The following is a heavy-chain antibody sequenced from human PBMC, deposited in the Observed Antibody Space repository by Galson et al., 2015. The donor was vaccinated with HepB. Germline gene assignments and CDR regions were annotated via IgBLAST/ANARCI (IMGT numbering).Heavy chain of an antibody. Sequence: SLRLSCAASRFTFSNYWMSWVRQAPGKGLEWVANIKQDGSEKYYVDSVKGRFTISRDNAKNSLYLQMNSLRAEDTAVYYCARDLYCTSSSCYWNYYYMDVWGKVTTVTVSS. CDR3: ARDLYCTSSSCYWNYYYMDV. D-gene: IGHD2-2*01. CDR1: RFTFSNYW. J-gene: IGHJ6*03. V-gene: IGHV3-7*03. CDR2: IKQDGSEK.